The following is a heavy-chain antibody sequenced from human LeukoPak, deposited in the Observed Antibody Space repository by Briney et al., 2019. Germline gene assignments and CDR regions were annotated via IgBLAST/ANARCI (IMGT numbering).Heavy chain of an antibody. V-gene: IGHV3-21*01. Sequence: KTGGSLRPSCAASGFTFSSYSMNWVRQAPGKGLEWVSSISSSSSYIYYADSVKGRFTISRDNAKNPLYLQMNSLRAEDTAVYYCARGGYSYGYSDYWGQGTLVTVSS. D-gene: IGHD5-18*01. CDR1: GFTFSSYS. J-gene: IGHJ4*02. CDR2: ISSSSSYI. CDR3: ARGGYSYGYSDY.